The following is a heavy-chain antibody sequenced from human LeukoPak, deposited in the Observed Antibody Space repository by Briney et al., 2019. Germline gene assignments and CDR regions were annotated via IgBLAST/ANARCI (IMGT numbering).Heavy chain of an antibody. CDR1: AGSINSDDYY. V-gene: IGHV4-61*02. J-gene: IGHJ3*02. CDR2: IYSPGT. Sequence: SSQTLSLTCTVSAGSINSDDYYWSWIRQPAGKGLEWIGRIYSPGTNYNYNPSLKSRVTISIDTSKNQFSLKLTSVTAGDTAVYYCARGIRTSYESSRDAFDIWGQGTMVTVSS. D-gene: IGHD3-22*01. CDR3: ARGIRTSYESSRDAFDI.